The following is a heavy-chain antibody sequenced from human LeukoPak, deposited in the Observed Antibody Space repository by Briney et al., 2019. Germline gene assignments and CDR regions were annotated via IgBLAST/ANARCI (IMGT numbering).Heavy chain of an antibody. CDR2: IYPGDCDT. Sequence: GEALQTFCKGSCYRFTSYWIGWGRPLPGKGGGGMGIIYPGDCDTRYSASFQGQLTISADNSISTAYLQWSSLKASDTAMYYCATTSMSVRGVYYFDYWGQGTLVTVSS. CDR3: ATTSMSVRGVYYFDY. D-gene: IGHD3-10*01. J-gene: IGHJ4*02. CDR1: CYRFTSYW. V-gene: IGHV5-51*01.